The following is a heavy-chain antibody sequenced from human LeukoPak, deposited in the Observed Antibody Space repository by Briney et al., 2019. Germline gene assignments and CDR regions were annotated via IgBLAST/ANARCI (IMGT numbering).Heavy chain of an antibody. Sequence: SETLSLTCTVSGDSISSYYWSWIRQPPGKGLEWIGYIYYSGNTNYNPSLKSRVTIPVDTSKNQFSLKLSSVTAADTAVYYCARVRIAVGRGNWFDPWGQGTLVTVSS. CDR2: IYYSGNT. D-gene: IGHD6-19*01. CDR3: ARVRIAVGRGNWFDP. V-gene: IGHV4-59*01. CDR1: GDSISSYY. J-gene: IGHJ5*02.